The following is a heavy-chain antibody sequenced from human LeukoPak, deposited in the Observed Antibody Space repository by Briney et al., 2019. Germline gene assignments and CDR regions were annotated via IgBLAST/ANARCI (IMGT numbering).Heavy chain of an antibody. CDR2: INPSGGST. CDR3: AREKIGSGYDQDLDY. J-gene: IGHJ4*02. CDR1: GYTFTSYY. V-gene: IGHV1-46*01. D-gene: IGHD5-12*01. Sequence: ASVKVSCKASGYTFTSYYMHWVRQAPGQGLEWMGIINPSGGSTSYAQKFQGRVTMTSDTSISTAYMELSSLRSDDTAVYYCAREKIGSGYDQDLDYWGQGTLVTVSS.